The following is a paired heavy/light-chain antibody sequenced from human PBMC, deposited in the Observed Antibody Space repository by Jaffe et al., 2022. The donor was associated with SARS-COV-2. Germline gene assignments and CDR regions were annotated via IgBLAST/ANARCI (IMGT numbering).Light chain of an antibody. CDR2: KAS. V-gene: IGKV1-5*03. Sequence: DIQMTQSPSTLSASVGDRVTITCRASQSVSSWLAWYQQKPGKAPKLLIYKASTLESGVPSSFSGSGSGTEFTLTISSLQPDDFATYYCQQYNIYPITFGQGTRLEIK. CDR3: QQYNIYPIT. J-gene: IGKJ5*01. CDR1: QSVSSW.
Heavy chain of an antibody. D-gene: IGHD3-9*01. Sequence: EVQLVETGGGLIQPGGSLRLSCAASGFIVSSKHMNWVRQAPGKGLEWVSVIYTGGNTNYADSVKGRFTTSRDSSKNTLYLQMNSLTAEDTAVYYCTNLSPGHYWGQGTLVTVSS. CDR2: IYTGGNT. J-gene: IGHJ4*02. CDR1: GFIVSSKH. V-gene: IGHV3-53*02. CDR3: TNLSPGHY.